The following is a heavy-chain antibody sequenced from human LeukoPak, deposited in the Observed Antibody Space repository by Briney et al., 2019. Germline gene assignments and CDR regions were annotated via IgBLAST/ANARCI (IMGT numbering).Heavy chain of an antibody. CDR2: MNPNSGNT. CDR3: ARARRNWNRLFDY. J-gene: IGHJ4*02. D-gene: IGHD1-20*01. V-gene: IGHV1-8*03. Sequence: ASVKVSCKASGYTFTSYDINWVRQATGQGLEWMGWMNPNSGNTGYAQKFQGRVTITRNTSISTAYMELSSLRSDDTAVYYCARARRNWNRLFDYWGQGTLVTVSS. CDR1: GYTFTSYD.